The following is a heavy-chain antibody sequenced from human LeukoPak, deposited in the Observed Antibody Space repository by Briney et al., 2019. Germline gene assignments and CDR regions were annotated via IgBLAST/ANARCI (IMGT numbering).Heavy chain of an antibody. CDR3: ARQWGTSPPRFDP. Sequence: PSGTLSLTCTVSGGSISSSSYYWGWIRQPPGKGLEWIGSIYYSGSTYYNPSLKSRVTISVDTSKNQFSLKLSSVTAADTAVYYCARQWGTSPPRFDPWGQGTLVTVSS. CDR1: GGSISSSSYY. V-gene: IGHV4-39*01. J-gene: IGHJ5*02. D-gene: IGHD2-2*01. CDR2: IYYSGST.